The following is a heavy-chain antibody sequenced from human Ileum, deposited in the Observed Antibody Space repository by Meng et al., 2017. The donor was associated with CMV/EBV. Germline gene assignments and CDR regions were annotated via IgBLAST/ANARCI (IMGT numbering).Heavy chain of an antibody. D-gene: IGHD3-3*01. CDR3: ARAVLEWLFGN. V-gene: IGHV4-34*01. CDR1: GGSFSGYY. Sequence: GSLRLSCAVYGGSFSGYYWSWIRQPPGKGLEWIGEINHSGSTNYNPSLKSRVTISVDTSKNQFSLKLSSVTAADTAVYYCARAVLEWLFGNWGQGNLVNVSS. CDR2: INHSGST. J-gene: IGHJ4*02.